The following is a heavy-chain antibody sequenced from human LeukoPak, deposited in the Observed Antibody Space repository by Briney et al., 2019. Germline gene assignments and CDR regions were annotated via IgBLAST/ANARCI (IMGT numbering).Heavy chain of an antibody. CDR3: ARERGTGLFDY. Sequence: PSETLSLTCTVSGGSISSYYCSWIRQPAGKGLEWIGRIYTSGSTNYNPSLKSRVTISVDKSKNQFSLKLSSVTAADTAVYYCARERGTGLFDYWGQGTLVTVSS. D-gene: IGHD3/OR15-3a*01. V-gene: IGHV4-4*07. CDR1: GGSISSYY. CDR2: IYTSGST. J-gene: IGHJ4*02.